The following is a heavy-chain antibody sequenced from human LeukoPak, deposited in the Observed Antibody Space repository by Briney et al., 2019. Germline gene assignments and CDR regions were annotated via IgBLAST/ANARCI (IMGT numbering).Heavy chain of an antibody. CDR1: GFTFSRHG. CDR3: ARDRAWNYFDY. J-gene: IGHJ4*02. Sequence: GGSLRLSCAPSGFTFSRHGMHWVRQAPGKGLEWVAIISNDGSRKYYAHSVEGRFTISRDNSKNTLYLQMDSLRAEDTAVYYCARDRAWNYFDYWGQGTLVTVYS. D-gene: IGHD3-3*01. CDR2: ISNDGSRK. V-gene: IGHV3-30*03.